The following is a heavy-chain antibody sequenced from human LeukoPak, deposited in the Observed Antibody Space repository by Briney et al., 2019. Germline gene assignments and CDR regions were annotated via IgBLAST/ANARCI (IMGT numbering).Heavy chain of an antibody. Sequence: GGSLRLSCAASGFTFSTYAMSWVRQAPGRGLEWVSSITSSSSYIYYADSVKGRFTISRDNAKNSLYLQMNSLRAEDTAVYYCASATSGWASSSWGQRTLVTVSS. V-gene: IGHV3-21*01. CDR3: ASATSGWASSS. CDR2: ITSSSSYI. J-gene: IGHJ5*02. D-gene: IGHD6-19*01. CDR1: GFTFSTYA.